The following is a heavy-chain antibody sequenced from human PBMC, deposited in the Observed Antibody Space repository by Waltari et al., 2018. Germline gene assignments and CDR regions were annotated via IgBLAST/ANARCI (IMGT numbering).Heavy chain of an antibody. CDR1: GLVFNIYA. J-gene: IGHJ4*02. CDR3: VKSEISGWYVMDS. D-gene: IGHD6-19*01. V-gene: IGHV3-23*01. Sequence: QLLESGGGLAQPGGSLRLSCAACGLVFNIYARSWVRQSPGKGLEWVSGISSNGDTTYYADSVKGRFTISRDNSKNSLFLEMNNLRGDDTAIYYCVKSEISGWYVMDSWGQGTLVSVSS. CDR2: ISSNGDTT.